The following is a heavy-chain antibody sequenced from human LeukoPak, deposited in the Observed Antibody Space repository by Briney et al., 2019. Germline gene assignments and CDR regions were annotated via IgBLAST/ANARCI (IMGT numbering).Heavy chain of an antibody. CDR3: ANSFRRVRGVMGANFDY. CDR2: ISGSGGST. Sequence: GGSLRLSCAASGFTFSSYWVSWVRQAPGKGLEWVSAISGSGGSTYYADSVKGRFTISRDNSKNTLYLQMNSLRAEDTAVYYCANSFRRVRGVMGANFDYWGQGTLVTVSS. V-gene: IGHV3-23*01. CDR1: GFTFSSYW. D-gene: IGHD3-10*01. J-gene: IGHJ4*02.